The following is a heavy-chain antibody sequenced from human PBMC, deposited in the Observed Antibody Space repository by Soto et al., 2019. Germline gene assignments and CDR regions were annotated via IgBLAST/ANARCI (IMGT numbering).Heavy chain of an antibody. CDR3: ARLGSSGWYVDY. J-gene: IGHJ4*02. CDR1: GFTFSDYY. V-gene: IGHV3-11*01. Sequence: QVQLVESGGGLVQPGGSLRLSCAASGFTFSDYYMSWIRQAPGKGLEWISYISSSDSTIHYADSVKGRFTISRDNAKNSLYLQVNSLRTEDTAVYYCARLGSSGWYVDYWGQGTLVTVSS. CDR2: ISSSDSTI. D-gene: IGHD6-19*01.